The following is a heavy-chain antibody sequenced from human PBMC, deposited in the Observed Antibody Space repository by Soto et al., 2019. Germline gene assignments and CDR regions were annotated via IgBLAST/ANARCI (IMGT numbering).Heavy chain of an antibody. V-gene: IGHV1-18*01. CDR2: ISPDNGNT. Sequence: ASVKVACKASGYTFTIYGTNWVRQAPGQGLEWMGWISPDNGNTNYSQKFQGRVTITRDTSASTAYMELSSLRSEDTAVYYCARGSGPMIEGHWGQGTLVTVSS. D-gene: IGHD3-22*01. CDR1: GYTFTIYG. J-gene: IGHJ4*02. CDR3: ARGSGPMIEGH.